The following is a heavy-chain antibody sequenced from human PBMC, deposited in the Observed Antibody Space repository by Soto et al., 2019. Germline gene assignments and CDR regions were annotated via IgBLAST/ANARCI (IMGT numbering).Heavy chain of an antibody. Sequence: SVKVSCKASGGTFSSYAISWVRQAPGQGLEWMGGIIPIFGTANYAQKFQGRVTITADESTSTAYMELSSLRSEDTAVYYCARGIVDTAMVIDYWGQGTLVTVSS. CDR1: GGTFSSYA. V-gene: IGHV1-69*13. CDR2: IIPIFGTA. J-gene: IGHJ4*02. D-gene: IGHD5-18*01. CDR3: ARGIVDTAMVIDY.